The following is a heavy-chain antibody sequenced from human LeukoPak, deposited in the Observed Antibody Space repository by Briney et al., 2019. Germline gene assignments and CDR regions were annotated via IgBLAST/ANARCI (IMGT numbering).Heavy chain of an antibody. CDR3: ARTVRGVIIGDDY. Sequence: SVTVSCKASGGTFSSYAISWVRQAPGQGLEWMGRIIPILGIANYAQKFQGRVTITADKSTSTAYMELSSLRSEDTAVYYCARTVRGVIIGDDYWGQGTLVTVSS. CDR1: GGTFSSYA. J-gene: IGHJ4*02. V-gene: IGHV1-69*04. CDR2: IIPILGIA. D-gene: IGHD3-10*01.